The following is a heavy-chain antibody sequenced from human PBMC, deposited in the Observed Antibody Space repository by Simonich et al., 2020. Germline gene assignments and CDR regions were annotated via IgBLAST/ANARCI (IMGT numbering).Heavy chain of an antibody. D-gene: IGHD2-2*01. J-gene: IGHJ6*02. CDR1: GFTFSSYS. V-gene: IGHV3-21*01. CDR3: AGGVYCSSTSCSTYYYYGMDV. Sequence: EVQLVESGGGLVKPGGSLRLSCAASGFTFSSYSMNWVRQAPGKGLEWVSSISSSSSYIYYADSVKGGFTISRKNAKNSLYLQMNSLRAEETAVYYCAGGVYCSSTSCSTYYYYGMDVWGQGTTVTVSS. CDR2: ISSSSSYI.